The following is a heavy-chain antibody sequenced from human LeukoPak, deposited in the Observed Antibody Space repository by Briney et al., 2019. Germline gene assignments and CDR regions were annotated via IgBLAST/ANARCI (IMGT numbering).Heavy chain of an antibody. CDR3: ARGAYCSSTSCYISWFDP. CDR2: IYYSGST. D-gene: IGHD2-2*02. CDR1: GVSISSYY. Sequence: SETLSLTCTVSGVSISSYYWSWIRQPPGKGLEWLGYIYYSGSTNYNPSLKSRVTISVDTSKNQFSLKLSSVTAADTAVYYCARGAYCSSTSCYISWFDPWGQGTLVTVSS. V-gene: IGHV4-59*01. J-gene: IGHJ5*02.